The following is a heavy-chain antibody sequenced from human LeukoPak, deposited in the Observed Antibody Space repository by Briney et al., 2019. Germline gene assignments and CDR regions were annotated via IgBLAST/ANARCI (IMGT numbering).Heavy chain of an antibody. CDR1: GYTFTGNY. Sequence: GASVKVSCKASGYTFTGNYMHWVRQAPGQGLEWMGGIIPIFGTANYAQKFQGRVTITADKSTSTAYMELSSLRSEDTAVYYCARESSGWYRGAFDIWGQGTMVTVSS. D-gene: IGHD6-19*01. J-gene: IGHJ3*02. CDR3: ARESSGWYRGAFDI. CDR2: IIPIFGTA. V-gene: IGHV1-69*06.